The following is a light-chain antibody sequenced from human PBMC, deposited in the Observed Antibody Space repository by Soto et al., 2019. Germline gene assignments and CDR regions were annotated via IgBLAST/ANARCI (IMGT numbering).Light chain of an antibody. J-gene: IGKJ3*01. CDR2: GAS. CDR1: QSVSSSY. Sequence: EIVLTQSPGTLSLSPGERATLSCRASQSVSSSYLAWYQQKPGQAPRLLIYGASGRATGIPDRFSVSGSGTDFTLTISRLETEDFAVYYCQQYGSSPLFTFGPGTKVDIK. V-gene: IGKV3-20*01. CDR3: QQYGSSPLFT.